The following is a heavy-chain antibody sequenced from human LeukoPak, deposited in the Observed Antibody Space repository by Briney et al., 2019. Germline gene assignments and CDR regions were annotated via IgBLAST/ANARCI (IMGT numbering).Heavy chain of an antibody. CDR1: GFTFSSYA. J-gene: IGHJ4*02. Sequence: GGSLRLSCAASGFTFSSYAMSWVRQAPGKGLEWVSGITGTSGSTYYADSEKGRFTISRDNSKSTLYLQMNSLRAEDTAVYYCARLYSSGWYGCDYWGQGTLVTVSS. D-gene: IGHD6-19*01. V-gene: IGHV3-23*01. CDR3: ARLYSSGWYGCDY. CDR2: ITGTSGST.